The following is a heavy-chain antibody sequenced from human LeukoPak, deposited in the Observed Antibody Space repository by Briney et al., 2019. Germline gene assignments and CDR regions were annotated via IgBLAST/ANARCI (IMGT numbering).Heavy chain of an antibody. CDR1: GYTFTSYG. Sequence: ASVKVSCKASGYTFTSYGISWVRPAPGQGLGWMGWISAYNGNTNYAQTLQGRVTMTTDTSTSTAYMELRSLRSGDTAVYYCARGARGWYYFDYWGQGTLVTVSS. CDR2: ISAYNGNT. D-gene: IGHD2-15*01. J-gene: IGHJ4*02. CDR3: ARGARGWYYFDY. V-gene: IGHV1-18*01.